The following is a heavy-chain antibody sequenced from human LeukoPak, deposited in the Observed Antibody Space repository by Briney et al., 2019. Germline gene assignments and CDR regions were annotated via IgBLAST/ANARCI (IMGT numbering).Heavy chain of an antibody. CDR3: ARQGTIVDGTLGTTFDY. V-gene: IGHV5-51*01. CDR1: GYSFTNYW. Sequence: GESLKISCKSSGYSFTNYWIGGGRQRPGKGLEWMGITYPGDSDTKYSPSYNCQATISADTTINTAYLQWSSLRASATAMYYCARQGTIVDGTLGTTFDYWGQGTLLTVSS. D-gene: IGHD1-26*01. CDR2: TYPGDSDT. J-gene: IGHJ4*02.